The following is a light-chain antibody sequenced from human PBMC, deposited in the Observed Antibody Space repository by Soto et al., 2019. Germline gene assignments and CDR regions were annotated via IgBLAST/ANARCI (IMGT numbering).Light chain of an antibody. V-gene: IGKV1-39*01. CDR3: QQSYSSPYT. J-gene: IGKJ2*01. Sequence: DIQMTQSPSSLSASVGDRVTITCRASQSIRSYLNWYQQKPGKAPELLIYAASNLKSGVSSRFSGRGSGTDFTLSISSLQPEDFASYHCQQSYSSPYTFGQGTKLEIK. CDR2: AAS. CDR1: QSIRSY.